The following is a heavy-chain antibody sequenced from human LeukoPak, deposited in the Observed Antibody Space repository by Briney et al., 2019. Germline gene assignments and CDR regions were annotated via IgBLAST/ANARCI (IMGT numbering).Heavy chain of an antibody. CDR3: ATGEYGSGSYSRDLDY. CDR1: GYTLTELS. Sequence: ASVKVSCKVSGYTLTELSMHWVRQAPGKGLEGMGGFDPEDGETIYAQKFQGRVTMTEDTSTDTAYMELSSLRSEDTAVYYCATGEYGSGSYSRDLDYWGQGTLVTVSS. CDR2: FDPEDGET. V-gene: IGHV1-24*01. D-gene: IGHD3-10*01. J-gene: IGHJ4*02.